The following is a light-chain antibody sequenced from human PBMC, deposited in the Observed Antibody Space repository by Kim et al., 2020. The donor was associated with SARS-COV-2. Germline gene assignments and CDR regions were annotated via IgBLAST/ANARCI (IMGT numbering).Light chain of an antibody. CDR3: QQYRIYWT. Sequence: SASVGDRVSITCRASQGINSAVAWYQQKPWKAPKLLIYGASSLQSAVPSRFSGSGSGTEFTLTISSLQPDDVATYYCQQYRIYWTFGQGTKVDIK. CDR2: GAS. J-gene: IGKJ1*01. CDR1: QGINSA. V-gene: IGKV1-13*02.